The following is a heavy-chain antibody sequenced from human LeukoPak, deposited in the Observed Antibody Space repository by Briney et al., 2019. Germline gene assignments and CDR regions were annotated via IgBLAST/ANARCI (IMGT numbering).Heavy chain of an antibody. Sequence: ASVKVSCKASGYTFKTYSFTWVRQAPGQGLEWMGRISTYNGDTNYAQNFQGRVALTADTLTRTGYMELTSLRPDDTAVYYCAFRGVIPNYFDYWGQGSLVTVSS. CDR3: AFRGVIPNYFDY. D-gene: IGHD3-10*01. CDR1: GYTFKTYS. V-gene: IGHV1-18*01. CDR2: ISTYNGDT. J-gene: IGHJ4*02.